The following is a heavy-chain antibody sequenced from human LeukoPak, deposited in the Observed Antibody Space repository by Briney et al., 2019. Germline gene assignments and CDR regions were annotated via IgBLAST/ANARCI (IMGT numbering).Heavy chain of an antibody. J-gene: IGHJ6*03. CDR3: ARIPSSDYYYYMDV. CDR2: IASSSSTI. Sequence: GGSLRLSCAASGFTFSSYSMNWVRQAPGEGLEWVSYIASSSSTIYYADSVKGRFTISRDNAKNSLYLQMNSLRAEDTAVYYCARIPSSDYYYYMDVWGKGTTVTVSS. V-gene: IGHV3-48*01. CDR1: GFTFSSYS. D-gene: IGHD6-19*01.